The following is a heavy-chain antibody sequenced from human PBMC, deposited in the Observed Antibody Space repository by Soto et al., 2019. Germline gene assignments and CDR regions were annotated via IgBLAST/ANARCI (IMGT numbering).Heavy chain of an antibody. J-gene: IGHJ6*02. V-gene: IGHV3-49*04. CDR3: TRVDGYSSSGGDYGMDV. CDR1: GFTFGDYA. Sequence: PGGSLRLSCTASGFTFGDYAMSWVRQAPGKGLEWVGFIRSKAYGGTTEYAASVKGRFTISRDDSKSIAYLQMNSLKTEDTAVYYCTRVDGYSSSGGDYGMDVWGQGTTVTVSS. CDR2: IRSKAYGGTT. D-gene: IGHD6-13*01.